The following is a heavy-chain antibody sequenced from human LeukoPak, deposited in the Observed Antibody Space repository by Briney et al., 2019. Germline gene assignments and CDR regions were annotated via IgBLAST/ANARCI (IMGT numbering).Heavy chain of an antibody. V-gene: IGHV3-7*03. J-gene: IGHJ3*01. CDR1: GFTFRSHG. Sequence: PGGSLRLSCVASGFTFRSHGMHWVRQAPGKGLEWVANIKQDGSEKYYVDSVKGRFTISRDNAKNSLYLQMNSLRAEDTAVYYCARGAVARGAFDVWGQGTMVTVSS. CDR2: IKQDGSEK. CDR3: ARGAVARGAFDV. D-gene: IGHD6-19*01.